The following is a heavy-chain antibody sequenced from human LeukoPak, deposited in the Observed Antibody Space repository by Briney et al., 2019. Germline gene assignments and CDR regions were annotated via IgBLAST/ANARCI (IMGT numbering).Heavy chain of an antibody. V-gene: IGHV3-23*01. CDR2: ISGSGGRT. D-gene: IGHD4-17*01. J-gene: IGHJ4*02. CDR3: AKEDYVRRAGLDY. Sequence: PGGSLRLSCAASGFTVSSYAMSWVRQAAGKGLEWVSAISGSGGRTYYADSVKGRFTISRDNSENTVFLQMNSLRVEDTAVYYCAKEDYVRRAGLDYWGQGTLVTVSS. CDR1: GFTVSSYA.